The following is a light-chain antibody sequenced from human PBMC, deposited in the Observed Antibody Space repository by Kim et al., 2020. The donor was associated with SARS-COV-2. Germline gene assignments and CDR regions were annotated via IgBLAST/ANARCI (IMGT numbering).Light chain of an antibody. CDR1: RRVNSNN. J-gene: IGKJ2*01. Sequence: LSPGERVTLSCSASRRVNSNNLAWFQQRRGQAPRLLIYDVFKRATGIPDRFSGSGSGTDFTLTITTLEPEDFAVYYCQQYDNSPYNFGQGARLEI. CDR3: QQYDNSPYN. V-gene: IGKV3-20*01. CDR2: DVF.